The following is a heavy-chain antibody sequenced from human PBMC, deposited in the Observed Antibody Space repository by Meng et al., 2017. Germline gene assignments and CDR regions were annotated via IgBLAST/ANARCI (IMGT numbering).Heavy chain of an antibody. V-gene: IGHV3-30*01. D-gene: IGHD2-15*01. CDR2: ISYDGSNK. CDR3: ARDPYCSGGSCYLYGMDV. CDR1: GFTFSSYA. J-gene: IGHJ6*02. Sequence: GESLKISCAAPGFTFSSYAMHWVRQAPGKGLEWVAVISYDGSNKYYADSVKGRFTISRDNSKNTLYLQMNSLGAEDTAVYYCARDPYCSGGSCYLYGMDVWGQGTTVTVSS.